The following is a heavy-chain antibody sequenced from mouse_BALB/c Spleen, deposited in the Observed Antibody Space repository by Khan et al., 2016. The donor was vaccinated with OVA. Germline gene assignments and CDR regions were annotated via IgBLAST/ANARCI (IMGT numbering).Heavy chain of an antibody. CDR2: LYPGNVNN. CDR3: ARGGYGAFAY. J-gene: IGHJ3*01. Sequence: VQLQESGPELVKPGASVRISCKASGYTFTDYYIHWVKQRPGQGLEWIGWLYPGNVNNKYNETFKGKATLTADKSSSTAYMHLSSLTSEDSAVYCCARGGYGAFAYWGQGTLVTVSA. D-gene: IGHD2-2*01. CDR1: GYTFTDYY. V-gene: IGHV1S56*01.